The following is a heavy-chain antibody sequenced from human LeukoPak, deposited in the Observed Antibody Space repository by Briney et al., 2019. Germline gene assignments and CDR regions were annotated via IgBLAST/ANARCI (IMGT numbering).Heavy chain of an antibody. CDR3: ARERGYDSFHFDYYYYYMDV. J-gene: IGHJ6*03. V-gene: IGHV4-31*03. Sequence: PSETLSLTCTVSGGSISSGGYYWSWIRQHPGKGLEWIGYIYYSGSTYYNPSLKSRVTISVDTSKNQFSLKLSSVTAADTAVYYCARERGYDSFHFDYYYYYMDVWGKGTTVTVSS. CDR2: IYYSGST. CDR1: GGSISSGGYY. D-gene: IGHD5-12*01.